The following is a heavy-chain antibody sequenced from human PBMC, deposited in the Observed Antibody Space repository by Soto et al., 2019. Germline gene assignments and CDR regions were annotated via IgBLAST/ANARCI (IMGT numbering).Heavy chain of an antibody. J-gene: IGHJ4*02. Sequence: SGPTLVNPTQTLTLTCTFSGFSFTTAGVAVGWIRQTPGGALEWLTLIYYNDDRRFSPSLKTRLTITGDPSKNQVVLSLTNVDPGDTATYFCAHSDGGYEIIYFDFWGQGSPVTVSS. CDR2: IYYNDDR. CDR3: AHSDGGYEIIYFDF. V-gene: IGHV2-5*01. D-gene: IGHD5-12*01. CDR1: GFSFTTAGVA.